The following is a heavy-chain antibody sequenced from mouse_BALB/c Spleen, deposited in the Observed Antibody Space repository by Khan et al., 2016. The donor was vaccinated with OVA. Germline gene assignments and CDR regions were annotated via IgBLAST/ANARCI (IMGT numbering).Heavy chain of an antibody. D-gene: IGHD2-1*01. Sequence: QVQLKESGPGPVAPSQSLSITCTISGFSLTNYGVHWVRQPAGKGLEWLVVIWSDGRTSYNSALKSRLSISKDNSKSQVFLKVNSLQTDDTAIYYSARQVYPGYFDVWGAGTTVTVSS. CDR2: IWSDGRT. CDR3: ARQVYPGYFDV. CDR1: GFSLTNYG. V-gene: IGHV2-6-1*01. J-gene: IGHJ1*01.